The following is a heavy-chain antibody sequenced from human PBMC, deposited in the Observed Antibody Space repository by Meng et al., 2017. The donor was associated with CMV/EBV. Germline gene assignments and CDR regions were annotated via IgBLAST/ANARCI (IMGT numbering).Heavy chain of an antibody. CDR2: FDPEDGET. J-gene: IGHJ5*02. CDR3: ATGKVGSIAALHH. CDR1: GYTLTELS. Sequence: ASVKVSCKVSGYTLTELSMHWVRQAPGKGLEWMGGFDPEDGETIYAQKFQGRVTMTEDTSTDTAYMELSSLRTADTAVYYCATGKVGSIAALHHWGQGTLVTVSS. V-gene: IGHV1-24*01. D-gene: IGHD6-6*01.